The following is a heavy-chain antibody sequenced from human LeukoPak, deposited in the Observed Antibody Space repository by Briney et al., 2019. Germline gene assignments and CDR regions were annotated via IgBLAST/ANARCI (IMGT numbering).Heavy chain of an antibody. D-gene: IGHD6-19*01. V-gene: IGHV5-51*01. CDR2: IYPGDSDT. J-gene: IGHJ4*02. CDR3: ARRKAVAGTTKAYFDY. CDR1: GYSFSSYW. Sequence: GGSLKISCKGSGYSFSSYWIGWVRQMPGKGLEGMGIIYPGDSDTRYSPSFQRQVTISADKSISTAYLQRGSLKASDTAMYYCARRKAVAGTTKAYFDYWGQGTLVTVSS.